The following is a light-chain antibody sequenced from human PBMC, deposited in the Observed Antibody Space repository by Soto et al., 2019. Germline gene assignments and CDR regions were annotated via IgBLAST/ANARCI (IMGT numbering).Light chain of an antibody. CDR3: TSYTSDRPYV. V-gene: IGLV2-14*01. J-gene: IGLJ1*01. Sequence: ITISCTGTSSDVGGYTYVSWYQHHPGKAPKLLIYEVSNRPSGVSNRFSGSKSGNTASLTISGLQTDDEADYYCTSYTSDRPYVFGTGTKVTVL. CDR2: EVS. CDR1: SSDVGGYTY.